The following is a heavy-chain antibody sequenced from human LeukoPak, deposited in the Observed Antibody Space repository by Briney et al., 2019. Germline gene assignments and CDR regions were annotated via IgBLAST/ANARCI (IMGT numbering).Heavy chain of an antibody. CDR2: INHSGST. CDR3: ARTSLLWFGELLYSPAEYFQH. Sequence: PSETLSLTCAVYGGSFSGYYWSWIRQPPGKGLEWIGEINHSGSTNYNPSLKSRVTISVDTSKNQLSLKLSSVTAADTAVYYCARTSLLWFGELLYSPAEYFQHWGQGTLVTVSS. V-gene: IGHV4-34*01. J-gene: IGHJ1*01. CDR1: GGSFSGYY. D-gene: IGHD3-10*01.